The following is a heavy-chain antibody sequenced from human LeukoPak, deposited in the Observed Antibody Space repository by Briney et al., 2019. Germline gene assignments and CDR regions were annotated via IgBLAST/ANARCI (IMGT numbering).Heavy chain of an antibody. CDR1: GGSISSYY. CDR2: IYYSGST. Sequence: PLETLSLTCTVSGGSISSYYWSWIRQPPGKGLEWIGYIYYSGSTNYNPSLKSRVTISVDTSKNQFSLKLSSVTAADTAVHYCARQGGGFWYFDLWGRGTLVTVSS. V-gene: IGHV4-59*08. CDR3: ARQGGGFWYFDL. D-gene: IGHD6-25*01. J-gene: IGHJ2*01.